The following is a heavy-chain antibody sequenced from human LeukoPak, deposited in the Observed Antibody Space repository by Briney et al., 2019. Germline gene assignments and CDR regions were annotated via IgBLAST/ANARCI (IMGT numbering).Heavy chain of an antibody. V-gene: IGHV3-33*01. CDR3: AREGPRGNSQFDY. Sequence: GGSLRLSCAASGFTFSSYGMHWVRQVPGKGLEWVALMWYDGSNKYYADSVKGRFTISRDNSKNALYLQMNSLRAEDTAIYYCAREGPRGNSQFDYWGQGTLVTVSS. CDR2: MWYDGSNK. J-gene: IGHJ4*02. CDR1: GFTFSSYG. D-gene: IGHD4-23*01.